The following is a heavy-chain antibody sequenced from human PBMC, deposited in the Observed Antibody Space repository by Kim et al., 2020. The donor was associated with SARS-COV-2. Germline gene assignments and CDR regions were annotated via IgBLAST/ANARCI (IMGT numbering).Heavy chain of an antibody. D-gene: IGHD3-16*01. V-gene: IGHV4-4*02. J-gene: IGHJ3*02. Sequence: SETLSLTCAVSGGSISSSNWWSWVRQPPGKGLEWIGEIYHSGSTNYNQSLKSRVTISVDKSKNQFSLKLSSVTAADTAVYYCARKGSLGVSQAVDIWGQGTMVTVSS. CDR2: IYHSGST. CDR3: ARKGSLGVSQAVDI. CDR1: GGSISSSNW.